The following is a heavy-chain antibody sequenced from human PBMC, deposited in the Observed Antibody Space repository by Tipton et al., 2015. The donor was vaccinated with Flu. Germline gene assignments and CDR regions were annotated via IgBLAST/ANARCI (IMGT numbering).Heavy chain of an antibody. Sequence: QLVQSGAEVKKPGASVKISCKAAGCTFTTYHMHWVRQAPGQGLEWMGIITPIVGITYYSQKFQGRVTMTTDTSTSTDYMELSSLCSEDRGVYYCARGSWGDLTVAWGQGALVSVPS. CDR1: GCTFTTYH. J-gene: IGHJ5*02. D-gene: IGHD6-13*01. CDR3: ARGSWGDLTVA. V-gene: IGHV1-46*01. CDR2: ITPIVGIT.